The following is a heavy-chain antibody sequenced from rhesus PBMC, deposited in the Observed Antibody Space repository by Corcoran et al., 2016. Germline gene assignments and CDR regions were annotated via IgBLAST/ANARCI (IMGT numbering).Heavy chain of an antibody. CDR3: MNLHY. CDR2: VFHDGCQK. CDR1: GVSFSYYS. V-gene: IGHV3-54*02. J-gene: IGHJ4*01. Sequence: EVQLVESGGGLAKPGGSLSLSCAAVGVSFSYYSMRWGRQAQEKRLEWVSEVFHDGCQKYSAYSVKDRFTSSSDNSKNSVYLQMNNLSVEDMAIYYCMNLHYWGQGVLVTVSS.